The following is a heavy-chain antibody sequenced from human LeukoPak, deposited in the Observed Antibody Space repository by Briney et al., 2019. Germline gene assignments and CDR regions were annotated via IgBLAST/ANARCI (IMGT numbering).Heavy chain of an antibody. Sequence: GGTLRLSCAASGFTFSSYGMSWVRQAPGKGLEWVSSISGGGNTYHADSVKGRFTISRDNSKSMLYLQMNSLRAEDTAVYYCAKDDYYDTSGYRDWGQGTLVTVSS. CDR2: ISGGGNT. V-gene: IGHV3-23*01. CDR3: AKDDYYDTSGYRD. CDR1: GFTFSSYG. D-gene: IGHD3-22*01. J-gene: IGHJ4*02.